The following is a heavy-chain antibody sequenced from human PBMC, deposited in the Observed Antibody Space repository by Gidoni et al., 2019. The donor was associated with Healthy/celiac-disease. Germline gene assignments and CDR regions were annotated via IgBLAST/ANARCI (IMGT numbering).Heavy chain of an antibody. J-gene: IGHJ1*01. D-gene: IGHD3-22*01. Sequence: EVQLVESGGGLVQPGGSLRLSCAASGFTVSSNYMSWVRQAPGKGLEWVSVIYSGGSTYYADSVKGRFTISRDNSKNTLYLQMNSLRAEDTAVYYCARDGDYYDSSGYLAAAEYFQHWGQGTLVTVSS. CDR3: ARDGDYYDSSGYLAAAEYFQH. V-gene: IGHV3-66*01. CDR2: IYSGGST. CDR1: GFTVSSNY.